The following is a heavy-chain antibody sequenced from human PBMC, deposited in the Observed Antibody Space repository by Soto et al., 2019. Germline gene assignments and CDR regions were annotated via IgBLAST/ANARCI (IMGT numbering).Heavy chain of an antibody. Sequence: SETLSLTCTVSSDSISSYYWSWIRQPPGKRLEWIGYISYSGSTDYNPSLKSRVTISGDTSKNQFSLKVSSVTAADTGTYYCAPLYEGQQYSIDYWGQGTLVTVSS. J-gene: IGHJ4*02. CDR2: ISYSGST. CDR1: SDSISSYY. CDR3: APLYEGQQYSIDY. D-gene: IGHD2-21*01. V-gene: IGHV4-59*01.